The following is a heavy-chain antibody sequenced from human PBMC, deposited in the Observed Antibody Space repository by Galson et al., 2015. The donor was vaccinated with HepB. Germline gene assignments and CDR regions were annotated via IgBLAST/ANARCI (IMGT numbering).Heavy chain of an antibody. D-gene: IGHD6-19*01. CDR3: ARTVGGSGWYSGYFDY. V-gene: IGHV3-66*01. CDR1: GFTVSSNY. J-gene: IGHJ4*02. CDR2: IYSGGST. Sequence: SLRLSCAASGFTVSSNYMSWVRQAPGKGLEWVSVIYSGGSTYYADSVKGRFTISRDNSKNTLYLQMNSLRAEDTAVYYCARTVGGSGWYSGYFDYWGQGALVTVSS.